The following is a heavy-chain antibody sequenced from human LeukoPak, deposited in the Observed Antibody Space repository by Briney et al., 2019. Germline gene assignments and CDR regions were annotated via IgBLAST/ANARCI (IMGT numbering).Heavy chain of an antibody. Sequence: GGSLRLSCVVSGFTFSSYSMNWVRQAPGKGLEWVSSITSSSNYIYYADSVKGRFITSRDNAKDSLFLQMNSLRAEDTAVYYCARDQNGDCIIDYWGRGTQVTVST. CDR1: GFTFSSYS. J-gene: IGHJ4*02. CDR2: ITSSSNYI. D-gene: IGHD2-21*02. V-gene: IGHV3-21*01. CDR3: ARDQNGDCIIDY.